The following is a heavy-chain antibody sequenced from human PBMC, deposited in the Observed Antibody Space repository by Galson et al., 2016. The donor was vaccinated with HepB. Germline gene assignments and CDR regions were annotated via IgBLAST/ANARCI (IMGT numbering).Heavy chain of an antibody. CDR2: ISDCGGST. CDR3: AKGPDFWSGYYHFDY. V-gene: IGHV3-23*01. J-gene: IGHJ4*02. D-gene: IGHD3-3*01. CDR1: GFTFSCYA. Sequence: SLRLSCAASGFTFSCYAMSWVRQAPGKGLEWVSTISDCGGSTYSADSVKGRFTISRDNSKNTLYLQMKGLRAEDTAIYYCAKGPDFWSGYYHFDYWGQGTLVTVSS.